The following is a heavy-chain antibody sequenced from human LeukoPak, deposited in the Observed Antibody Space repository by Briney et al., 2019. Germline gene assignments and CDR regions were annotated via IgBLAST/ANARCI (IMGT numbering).Heavy chain of an antibody. Sequence: PSETLSLTCAVYGGSFSGYYWSWIRQPPGKGLEWIGEINHSGSTNYNPSLKSRVTISVDTSKNQFSLKLSSVTAADTAVYYCASGPTVAKYYLDYWGQGSLVTVSS. D-gene: IGHD4-23*01. CDR2: INHSGST. V-gene: IGHV4-34*01. CDR1: GGSFSGYY. J-gene: IGHJ4*02. CDR3: ASGPTVAKYYLDY.